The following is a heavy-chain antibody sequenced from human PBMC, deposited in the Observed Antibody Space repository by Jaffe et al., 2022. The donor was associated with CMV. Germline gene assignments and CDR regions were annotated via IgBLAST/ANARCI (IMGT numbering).Heavy chain of an antibody. Sequence: QVQLVQSGAEMKRPGASVMVSCKASGYTFASYGITWVRQAPGEGLEWMGWISGSNGKTKFAQKFVDRVTLTRDLSTNTAYMNLKNLKTDDTAVYYCAREALELPDDHWGQGTVVTVSS. J-gene: IGHJ4*02. D-gene: IGHD1-7*01. CDR1: GYTFASYG. CDR2: ISGSNGKT. V-gene: IGHV1-18*01. CDR3: AREALELPDDH.